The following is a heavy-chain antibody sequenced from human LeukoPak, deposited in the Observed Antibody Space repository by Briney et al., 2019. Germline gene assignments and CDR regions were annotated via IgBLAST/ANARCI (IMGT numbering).Heavy chain of an antibody. Sequence: GASVKLSCKASGGTFSSYAISWVRQAPGQGLEWMGWISTYKGNTNYAQKLQGRVTMTTDTSTSTVYMELRSLRSDDTAVYYCARVTALYYYMDVWGKGTTVTVSS. CDR2: ISTYKGNT. CDR3: ARVTALYYYMDV. CDR1: GGTFSSYA. J-gene: IGHJ6*03. V-gene: IGHV1-18*01.